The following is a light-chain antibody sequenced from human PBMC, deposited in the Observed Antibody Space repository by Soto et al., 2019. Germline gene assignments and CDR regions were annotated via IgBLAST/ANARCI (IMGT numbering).Light chain of an antibody. J-gene: IGKJ2*02. Sequence: ETVMTQSPATLSVSPGDRATLSCSASQSVSYNLAWYQQKPGQAPRLLIYDASTRATGIPARFSGSASGTEFTLTISSLLSEDFAVYYCQQYGSSPRTFGQGTKLEIK. CDR1: QSVSYN. CDR2: DAS. V-gene: IGKV3D-15*01. CDR3: QQYGSSPRT.